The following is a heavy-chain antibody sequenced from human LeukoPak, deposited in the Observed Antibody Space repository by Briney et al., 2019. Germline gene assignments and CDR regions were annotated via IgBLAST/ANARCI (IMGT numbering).Heavy chain of an antibody. J-gene: IGHJ4*02. CDR1: DDSISDYY. D-gene: IGHD3-16*01. Sequence: PSETLSLTCTVSDDSISDYYRGWIRQPPGKGLEWIGYFHNSGTSTYNPSLKSRVTISADTSKNQFSLKLDSLTTADTAVYYCTRGAGWLIDYWGQGILVTVSS. CDR2: FHNSGTS. V-gene: IGHV4-59*01. CDR3: TRGAGWLIDY.